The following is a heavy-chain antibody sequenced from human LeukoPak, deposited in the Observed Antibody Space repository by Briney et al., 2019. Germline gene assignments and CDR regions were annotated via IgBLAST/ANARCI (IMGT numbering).Heavy chain of an antibody. CDR2: ISSNGDST. D-gene: IGHD6-19*01. Sequence: GGSLRLSCAASGFTFSSYSMNWVRQAPGKGLEWVSRISSNGDSTNYADSVKGRFTISRDNSKNTLYLQMNSLRAEDTAVYYCAKVGIEQWLTQGQFFDYWGQGTLVTVPS. V-gene: IGHV3-23*01. CDR1: GFTFSSYS. J-gene: IGHJ4*02. CDR3: AKVGIEQWLTQGQFFDY.